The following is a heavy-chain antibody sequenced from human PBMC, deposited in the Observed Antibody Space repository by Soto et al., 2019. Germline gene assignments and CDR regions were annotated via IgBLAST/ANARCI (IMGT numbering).Heavy chain of an antibody. CDR3: ARSKSYDFWSGYYRGPLNWFDP. CDR2: MNPNSGNT. V-gene: IGHV1-8*01. CDR1: GYTFTSYD. Sequence: QVQLVQSGAEVKKPGASVKVSCKASGYTFTSYDINWVRQATGQGLEWMGWMNPNSGNTGYAQKFQGRVIMTRNTSISTAYMELSSLRSEDTAVYYCARSKSYDFWSGYYRGPLNWFDPWGQGTLVTVSS. D-gene: IGHD3-3*01. J-gene: IGHJ5*02.